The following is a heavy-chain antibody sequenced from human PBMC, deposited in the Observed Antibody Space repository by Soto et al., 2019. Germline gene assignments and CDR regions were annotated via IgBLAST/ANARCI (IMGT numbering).Heavy chain of an antibody. CDR1: GYTFTSYG. CDR2: ISAYNGNT. CDR3: ARDGDCSSTSCYINNWFDP. V-gene: IGHV1-18*01. D-gene: IGHD2-2*02. Sequence: ASVKVSCKASGYTFTSYGISWVRQAPGQGLEWMGWISAYNGNTNYAQKLQGRVTMTTDTSTSTAYMELRSLRSDDTAVYYCARDGDCSSTSCYINNWFDPWGQGTLVTFS. J-gene: IGHJ5*02.